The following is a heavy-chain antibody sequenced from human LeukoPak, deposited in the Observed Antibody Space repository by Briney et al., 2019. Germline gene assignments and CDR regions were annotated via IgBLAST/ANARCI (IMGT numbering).Heavy chain of an antibody. D-gene: IGHD2-2*01. V-gene: IGHV3-73*01. CDR1: GFTFSGSA. CDR3: TRGAGSSTSYASHDAFDI. Sequence: GGSLRLSYAASGFTFSGSAMHWVRQASGKGLEWVGRIRSKANSYATAYAASVKGRFTISRDDSKNTAYLQMNSLKTEDTAVYYCTRGAGSSTSYASHDAFDIWGQGTMVTVSS. J-gene: IGHJ3*02. CDR2: IRSKANSYAT.